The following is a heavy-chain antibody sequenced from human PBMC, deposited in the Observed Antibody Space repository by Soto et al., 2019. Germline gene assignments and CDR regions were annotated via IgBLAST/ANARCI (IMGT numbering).Heavy chain of an antibody. V-gene: IGHV4-39*01. Sequence: SETLSLTCTVSGGSISSSSYYWGWIRQPPGKGLEWIGTIYYSGSTYYNPPLKSRLTISIDTSKNQFSLKLTSVTAADTAVYYCARMDTDYGMDVWGQGTTVTVSS. CDR1: GGSISSSSYY. J-gene: IGHJ6*02. CDR2: IYYSGST. D-gene: IGHD5-18*01. CDR3: ARMDTDYGMDV.